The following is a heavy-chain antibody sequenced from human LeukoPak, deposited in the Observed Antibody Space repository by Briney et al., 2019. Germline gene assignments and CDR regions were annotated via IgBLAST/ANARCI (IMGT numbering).Heavy chain of an antibody. D-gene: IGHD1-14*01. V-gene: IGHV4-59*11. CDR2: IYYTGST. CDR3: AKYVYFSLDF. J-gene: IGHJ4*02. CDR1: GGSISNHF. Sequence: PSETLSLTCTVSGGSISNHFRSWIRQPPGKGLEWIGYIYYTGSTRYNPSLASRVTKSVDTSKNQFSLKLNSVTAADTAVYYCAKYVYFSLDFWGQGSLVTVSS.